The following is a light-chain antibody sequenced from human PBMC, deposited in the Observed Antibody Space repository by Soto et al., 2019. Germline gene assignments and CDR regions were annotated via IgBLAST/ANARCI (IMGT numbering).Light chain of an antibody. CDR1: QSVSSSY. J-gene: IGKJ1*01. Sequence: EIVFTESPRTLSLSPGERATLSCRASQSVSSSYLAWYQQKPGQAPRLLIYGASSRATGIPDKFSGSGSGTDFTLTISSLAPEDFATYYCQQYNSYSWTFGQGTKVDI. V-gene: IGKV3-20*01. CDR3: QQYNSYSWT. CDR2: GAS.